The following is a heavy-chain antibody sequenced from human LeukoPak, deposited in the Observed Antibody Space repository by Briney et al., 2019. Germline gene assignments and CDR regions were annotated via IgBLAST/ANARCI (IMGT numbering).Heavy chain of an antibody. CDR2: IYTSGST. CDR3: AREGGSYFGNWFDP. V-gene: IGHV4-61*02. Sequence: PSETLSLTCTVSGGSISSGSYYWSWIRPPAGKGLEWIGRIYTSGSTNYNPSLKSRVTISVATSKNQFSLKLSSVTAADTAVYYCAREGGSYFGNWFDPWGQGTLVTVSS. J-gene: IGHJ5*02. D-gene: IGHD1-26*01. CDR1: GGSISSGSYY.